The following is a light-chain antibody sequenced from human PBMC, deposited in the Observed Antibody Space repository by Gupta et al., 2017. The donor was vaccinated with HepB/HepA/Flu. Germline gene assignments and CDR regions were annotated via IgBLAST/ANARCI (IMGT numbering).Light chain of an antibody. CDR3: QAWDSSTVV. J-gene: IGLJ2*01. CDR2: QDS. Sequence: SYELTQPPSVSVSPGQKDSITCSGDKLGDKFACWYQQKPGQSPLLVIYQDSKRPSGIPEPFSGSNSGNTATLTISGTQAMDEADYYCQAWDSSTVVFGGGTKLTVL. CDR1: KLGDKF. V-gene: IGLV3-1*01.